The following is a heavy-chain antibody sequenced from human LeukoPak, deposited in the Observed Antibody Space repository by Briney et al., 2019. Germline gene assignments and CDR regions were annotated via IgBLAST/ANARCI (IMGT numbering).Heavy chain of an antibody. CDR2: IRGDNGNT. CDR3: ARVDLLTGYYFFDY. J-gene: IGHJ4*02. CDR1: GYTFTSYG. D-gene: IGHD3-9*01. Sequence: WASVKVSCKASGYTFTSYGISWVRQAPGQGLEWVGWIRGDNGNTNYAQKLQGRVTMTTDTSTSTAYMELRSLGSDETAVYYCARVDLLTGYYFFDYWGQGTLVTVSS. V-gene: IGHV1-18*01.